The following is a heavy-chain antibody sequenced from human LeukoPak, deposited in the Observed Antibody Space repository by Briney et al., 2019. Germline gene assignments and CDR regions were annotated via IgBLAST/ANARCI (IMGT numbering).Heavy chain of an antibody. J-gene: IGHJ4*02. CDR3: ARDSYGDYVSFDY. Sequence: GASVKVSCKASGFTFTGYYMHWVRQAPGQGLEWMGWTNPNSGGTGYAQKFQGRVTMTRDTSISTAYMELSRLRSDDTAVFYCARDSYGDYVSFDYWGQGTLVTVSS. CDR2: TNPNSGGT. D-gene: IGHD4-17*01. V-gene: IGHV1-2*02. CDR1: GFTFTGYY.